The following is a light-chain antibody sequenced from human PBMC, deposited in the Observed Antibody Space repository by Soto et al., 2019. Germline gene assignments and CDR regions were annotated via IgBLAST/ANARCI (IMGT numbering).Light chain of an antibody. J-gene: IGKJ2*01. Sequence: IVMTQSPDSLALSLGARATINCKSSQSVLSSSNNKNFLGWYQQKVGQPPKLLIYWASTRESDVPDRFSVSGSLTDFTLSITSLQAEYVAVYYCQQDYDRPYNLGQGTKLEIK. CDR2: WAS. CDR1: QSVLSSSNNKNF. V-gene: IGKV4-1*01. CDR3: QQDYDRPYN.